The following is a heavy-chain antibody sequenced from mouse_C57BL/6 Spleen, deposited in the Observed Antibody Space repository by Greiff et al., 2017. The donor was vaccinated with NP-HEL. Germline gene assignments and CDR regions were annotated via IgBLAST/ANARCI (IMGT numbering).Heavy chain of an antibody. D-gene: IGHD2-1*01. CDR2: IYPGDGDT. Sequence: QVQLQQSGPELVRPGVSVKISCKGSGYTFTDYAMHWVKQSHAKSLEWIGQIYPGDGDTNYNGKFKGKATLTADKSSSTAYMQLSSLTSEDSAVYFCARYYYGAMDYWGQGTSVTVSS. J-gene: IGHJ4*01. CDR1: GYTFTDYA. CDR3: ARYYYGAMDY. V-gene: IGHV1-80*01.